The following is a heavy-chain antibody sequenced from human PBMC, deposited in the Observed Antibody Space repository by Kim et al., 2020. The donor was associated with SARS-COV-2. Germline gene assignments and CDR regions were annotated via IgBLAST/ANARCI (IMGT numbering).Heavy chain of an antibody. J-gene: IGHJ4*01. D-gene: IGHD6-13*01. CDR1: GGSISSYY. CDR2: INNSGST. Sequence: SETLSLTCTVSGGSISSYYWSWIRQPPGKGLEWIGNINNSGSTNYNPTLKRRVTISVDTSKNQFSLKLSSVTAADTAVSYCASRVARGIAVAGLHEYWG. V-gene: IGHV4-59*01. CDR3: ASRVARGIAVAGLHEY.